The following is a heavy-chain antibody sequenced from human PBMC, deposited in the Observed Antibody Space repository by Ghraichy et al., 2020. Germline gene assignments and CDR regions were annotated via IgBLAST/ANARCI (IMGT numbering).Heavy chain of an antibody. CDR2: IKQDGSEK. CDR3: AKPLHSHDPFDY. D-gene: IGHD1-1*01. V-gene: IGHV3-7*03. Sequence: GGSLRLSCEASGFTFSNYWMSWVRQAPGKGLEWVANIKQDGSEKYFVDSVKGRFTISRDNAKNSLYLQMNSLRVEDTAVYYCAKPLHSHDPFDYWGQGTLVTVAS. J-gene: IGHJ4*02. CDR1: GFTFSNYW.